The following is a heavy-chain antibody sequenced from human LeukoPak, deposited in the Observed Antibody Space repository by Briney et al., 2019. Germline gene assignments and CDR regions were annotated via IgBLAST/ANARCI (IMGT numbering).Heavy chain of an antibody. CDR2: ISTSGGTT. Sequence: GGSLRLSCAASGFSFSDYSMNWVRQAPGKGLEWVSAISTSGGTTYYSDSVKGRFTISRDNSKNTLYLQMNSLRAEDTAVYYCARGYYYGSRGYDEGYFDYWGQGTLVTVSS. D-gene: IGHD3-22*01. CDR1: GFSFSDYS. CDR3: ARGYYYGSRGYDEGYFDY. V-gene: IGHV3-23*01. J-gene: IGHJ4*02.